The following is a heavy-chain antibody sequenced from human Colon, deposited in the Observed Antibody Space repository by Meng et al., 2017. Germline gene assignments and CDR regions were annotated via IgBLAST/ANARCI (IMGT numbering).Heavy chain of an antibody. CDR2: IHHGRGT. CDR3: ARNGFYSLGY. V-gene: IGHV4-4*02. D-gene: IGHD3-22*01. J-gene: IGHJ4*02. Sequence: VHLQGAGPGLVKPSGTPSLTCAVSGDSITYDNWWSWLRQPPGKGLEWIGEIHHGRGTNYNPALRSRVTFSLDKSRNQLSLTLTSVTAADTAVYYCARNGFYSLGYWGPGALVTVSS. CDR1: GDSITYDNW.